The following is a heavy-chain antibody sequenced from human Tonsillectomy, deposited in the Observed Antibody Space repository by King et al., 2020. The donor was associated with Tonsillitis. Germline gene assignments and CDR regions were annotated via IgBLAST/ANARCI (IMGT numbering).Heavy chain of an antibody. J-gene: IGHJ5*02. D-gene: IGHD5-18*01. Sequence: QLVQSGAEVKKPGSSVKVSCKASGGTFSSYAISWVRQAPGQGLEWMGRIIPILGIANYAQKFQGRVTITADKSTSTTYMELSSLRSEDTAVYYCARVFGYSYGTNGNWFDTWGQGTLVTVSS. CDR1: GGTFSSYA. CDR2: IIPILGIA. V-gene: IGHV1-69*04. CDR3: ARVFGYSYGTNGNWFDT.